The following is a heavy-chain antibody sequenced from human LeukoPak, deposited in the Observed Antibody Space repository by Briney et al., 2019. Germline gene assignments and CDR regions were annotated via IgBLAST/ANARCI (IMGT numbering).Heavy chain of an antibody. J-gene: IGHJ4*02. V-gene: IGHV4-39*07. D-gene: IGHD4-4*01. CDR2: IYYSGST. CDR3: ARTVGRTASLSY. Sequence: SETLSLTCTVSGGSISSSSYYWGWIRQPPGKGLEWIGSIYYSGSTYYNPSLKSRVTISIDTYRNQFSLTMHSLTAADTAVYYCARTVGRTASLSYWGQGTLVTVSS. CDR1: GGSISSSSYY.